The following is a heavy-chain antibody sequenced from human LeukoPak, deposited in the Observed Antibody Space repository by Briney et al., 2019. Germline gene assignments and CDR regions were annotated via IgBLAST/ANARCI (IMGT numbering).Heavy chain of an antibody. CDR1: GFTFSSYA. D-gene: IGHD5-18*01. J-gene: IGHJ4*02. Sequence: GGSLRLSCAASGFTFSSYAMSWVRQAPGKGLEWVSAISGSGGSTYYADSVKGRFTISRDNSKNTLYLQMNSLRAEDTAVYYCAKKRRPGDTAMVPTFDYWGQGTLVTVSS. CDR2: ISGSGGST. V-gene: IGHV3-23*01. CDR3: AKKRRPGDTAMVPTFDY.